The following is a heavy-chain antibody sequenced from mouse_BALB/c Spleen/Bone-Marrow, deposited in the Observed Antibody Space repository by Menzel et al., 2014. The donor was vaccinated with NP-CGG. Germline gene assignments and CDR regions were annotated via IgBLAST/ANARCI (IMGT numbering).Heavy chain of an antibody. CDR1: GFTFSGFG. V-gene: IGHV5-17*02. D-gene: IGHD2-3*01. J-gene: IGHJ4*01. Sequence: EVKLMESGGGLVQPGGSRKLSCAASGFTFSGFGMHWVRQAPERGLEWVAYISSGTSTIYYADTVKGRFTISRDNPKNTLFLQMTSLRSEDTAMYYCARDDGYYIRNAMDYWGQGTSVTVSS. CDR2: ISSGTSTI. CDR3: ARDDGYYIRNAMDY.